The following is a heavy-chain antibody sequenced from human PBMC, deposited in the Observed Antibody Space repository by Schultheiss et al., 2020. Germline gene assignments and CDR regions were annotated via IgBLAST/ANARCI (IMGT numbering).Heavy chain of an antibody. Sequence: GGSLRLSCAASGFTFSSYGMHWVRQAPGKGLEWVAVIWYDGSNKYYADSVKGRFTISRDNSKNTLYLQMNSLRAEDTAVYYCAKTKGLFGVVISSPYIWGQGTMVTVSS. J-gene: IGHJ3*02. CDR2: IWYDGSNK. CDR1: GFTFSSYG. CDR3: AKTKGLFGVVISSPYI. V-gene: IGHV3-33*06. D-gene: IGHD3-3*01.